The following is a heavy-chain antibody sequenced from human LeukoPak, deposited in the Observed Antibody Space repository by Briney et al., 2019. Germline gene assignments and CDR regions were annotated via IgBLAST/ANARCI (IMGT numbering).Heavy chain of an antibody. CDR2: VYTSGTT. J-gene: IGHJ5*02. CDR3: ARGFGHP. V-gene: IGHV4-4*07. Sequence: PSETLSLTCTVSGVSISGYYWSWFRQPAGKGLEWIGRVYTSGTTNYNPSLKSRVTMSIDTSMNQFSLKLTSVTAADTAVYYCARGFGHPWGQGTLVTVSS. D-gene: IGHD3-10*01. CDR1: GVSISGYY.